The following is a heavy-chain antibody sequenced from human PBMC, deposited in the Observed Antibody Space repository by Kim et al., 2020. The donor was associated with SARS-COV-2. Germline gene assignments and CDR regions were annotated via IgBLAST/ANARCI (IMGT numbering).Heavy chain of an antibody. CDR2: M. Sequence: MYYATAAKGRFNISRYNAKNTLYLQMNSVGDDATAVHYCALMTGAREGVDVWGQGTKVTVSS. V-gene: IGHV3-48*02. D-gene: IGHD1-26*01. J-gene: IGHJ6*02. CDR3: ALMTGAREGVDV.